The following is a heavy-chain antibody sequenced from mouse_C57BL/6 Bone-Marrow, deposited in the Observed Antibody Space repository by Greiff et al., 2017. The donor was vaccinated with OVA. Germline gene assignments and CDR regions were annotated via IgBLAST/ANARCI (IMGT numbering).Heavy chain of an antibody. J-gene: IGHJ3*01. Sequence: QVPLQQPGAELVKPGASVKMSCKASGYTFTSYWITWVKQRPGQGLEWIGDIYPGSGSTNYNEKFKSKATLTVDTSSSTAYMQRSSRTSEESAVYYCARGAQATRFAYWGQGTLVTVSA. CDR3: ARGAQATRFAY. D-gene: IGHD3-2*02. V-gene: IGHV1-55*01. CDR2: IYPGSGST. CDR1: GYTFTSYW.